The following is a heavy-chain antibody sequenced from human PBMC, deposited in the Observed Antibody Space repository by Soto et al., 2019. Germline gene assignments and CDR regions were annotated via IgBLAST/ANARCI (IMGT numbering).Heavy chain of an antibody. Sequence: SVKVSCKASGGTFSNYGISWVRQAPGQGLEWMGGIIPISGTANYAQKFQGRVSIIADKSASTVYLELSSLRSENTAVYLCARSRYSSGWYGFSGREYYYGMDVWGQGTTVTVSS. CDR2: IIPISGTA. J-gene: IGHJ6*02. CDR3: ARSRYSSGWYGFSGREYYYGMDV. D-gene: IGHD6-19*01. CDR1: GGTFSNYG. V-gene: IGHV1-69*06.